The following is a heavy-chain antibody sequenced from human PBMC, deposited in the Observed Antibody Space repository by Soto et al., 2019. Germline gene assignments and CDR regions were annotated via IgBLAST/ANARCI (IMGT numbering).Heavy chain of an antibody. CDR3: ARDKRDLRFLDWWYYFDY. D-gene: IGHD3-3*01. V-gene: IGHV3-30-3*01. CDR2: ISYDGSNK. CDR1: GFTFSSGA. Sequence: QVQLVESGGGVVQPGRSLRLSCAASGFTFSSGAMHRVRQAPGKGLEWVAVISYDGSNKYYADSLKGRFTVSRDNSKNTLYLQVNSLRAEDTAVYYCARDKRDLRFLDWWYYFDYWGQGTLVTVSS. J-gene: IGHJ4*02.